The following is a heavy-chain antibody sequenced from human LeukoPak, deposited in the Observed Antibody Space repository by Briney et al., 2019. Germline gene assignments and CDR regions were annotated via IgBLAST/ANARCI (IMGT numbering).Heavy chain of an antibody. Sequence: GGSLRLSCAASGFTFSDYYMSWIRQAPGKGLEWVSYISSSSSYTNYADSVKGRFTISRDNAKNSLYLQMNSLRAEDTAVYYCARDSRLRGAFDIWGQGTMVTVSS. CDR2: ISSSSSYT. D-gene: IGHD6-25*01. CDR1: GFTFSDYY. CDR3: ARDSRLRGAFDI. J-gene: IGHJ3*02. V-gene: IGHV3-11*05.